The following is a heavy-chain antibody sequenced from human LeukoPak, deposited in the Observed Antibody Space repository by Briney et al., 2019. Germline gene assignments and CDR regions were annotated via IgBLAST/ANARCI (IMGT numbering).Heavy chain of an antibody. D-gene: IGHD3-16*01. CDR2: IYYSGST. Sequence: SETLSLTCTVSGGSISSGGYYWSWIRQPPGKGLEWIGYIYYSGSTNYNPSLKSRVTISVDTSKNQFSLKLSSVTAADTAVYYCARTLGGSLDYWGQGTLVTVSS. CDR3: ARTLGGSLDY. J-gene: IGHJ4*02. V-gene: IGHV4-61*08. CDR1: GGSISSGGYY.